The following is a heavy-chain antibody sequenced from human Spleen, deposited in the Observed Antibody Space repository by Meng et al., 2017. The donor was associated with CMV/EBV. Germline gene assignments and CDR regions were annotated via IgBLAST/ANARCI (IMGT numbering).Heavy chain of an antibody. J-gene: IGHJ4*02. CDR3: SRGDGSYPPDYFDS. D-gene: IGHD1-26*01. CDR2: ISTISTFI. CDR1: GFTFSSYT. V-gene: IGHV3-21*06. Sequence: GESLKISCAASGFTFSSYTMNWVRQAPGKGLEWVSSISTISTFIYYADSVKGRFTISRDNAKNSLYLQMSSLRAEDAAVYYCSRGDGSYPPDYFDSWGQGTLVTVSS.